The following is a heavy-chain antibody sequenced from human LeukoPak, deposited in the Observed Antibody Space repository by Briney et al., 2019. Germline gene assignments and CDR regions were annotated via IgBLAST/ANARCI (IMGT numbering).Heavy chain of an antibody. V-gene: IGHV3-66*01. CDR1: GFAVRARP. J-gene: IGHJ4*02. D-gene: IGHD3-22*01. Sequence: GGAPRLSLEASGFAVRARPLSWGRPAPGEGVGWVSVIYSGGSTYFADSVKGRFTIFRDNAKNSLYLQLNSLRAEDTAVYFCAREYFDKSGYSHDSWGQGTLVTVSS. CDR3: AREYFDKSGYSHDS. CDR2: IYSGGST.